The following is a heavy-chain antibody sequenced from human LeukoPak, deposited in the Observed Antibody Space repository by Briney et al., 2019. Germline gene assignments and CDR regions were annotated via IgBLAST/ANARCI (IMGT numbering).Heavy chain of an antibody. Sequence: GGSLRLSCAASGFTFSSYAMHWVRQAPGKGLEWVAVISYDGSNKYYADSVKGRFTISRDNSKNPMYLQMNSLRAEDTAVYYCARDPLAAASDAFDIWGQGTMVTVSS. CDR1: GFTFSSYA. CDR2: ISYDGSNK. CDR3: ARDPLAAASDAFDI. D-gene: IGHD6-13*01. J-gene: IGHJ3*02. V-gene: IGHV3-30-3*01.